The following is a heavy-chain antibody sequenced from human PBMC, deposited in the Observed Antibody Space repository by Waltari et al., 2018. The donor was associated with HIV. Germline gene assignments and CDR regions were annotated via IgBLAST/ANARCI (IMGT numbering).Heavy chain of an antibody. Sequence: QVQLVQSGAEVKTPGASVKVSCKASGYTLTGYYMPGVRQATGQGLEWMGRINPNSGGTNYAQKFQGRVTMTRDTSISTAYMELSRLRSDDTAVYYCASGFKYNWNDGNAFDIWGQGTMVTVSS. CDR2: INPNSGGT. CDR3: ASGFKYNWNDGNAFDI. D-gene: IGHD1-20*01. V-gene: IGHV1-2*06. J-gene: IGHJ3*02. CDR1: GYTLTGYY.